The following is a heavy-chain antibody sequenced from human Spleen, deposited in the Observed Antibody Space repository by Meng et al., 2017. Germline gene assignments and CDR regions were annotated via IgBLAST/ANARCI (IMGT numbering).Heavy chain of an antibody. D-gene: IGHD2-15*01. CDR1: GFTFSSHA. Sequence: EVQLLESGGGLVQPGGSLRLSCAASGFTFSSHAMSWVRQAPGKGLEWVSTLTSSGGSTFYADSVKGRFTISRDNPKNTLYLQMNSLRAEDTAVYYCAKDRDDSTFLDYWGQGTLVTVSS. CDR2: LTSSGGST. CDR3: AKDRDDSTFLDY. V-gene: IGHV3-23*01. J-gene: IGHJ4*02.